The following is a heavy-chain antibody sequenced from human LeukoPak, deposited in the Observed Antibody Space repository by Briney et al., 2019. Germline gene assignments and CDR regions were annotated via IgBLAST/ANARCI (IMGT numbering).Heavy chain of an antibody. J-gene: IGHJ4*02. CDR2: IYYSGST. D-gene: IGHD1-26*01. CDR1: GGSISSSSYY. CDR3: ARVGLGMGATYFDY. Sequence: SETLSLTCTVSGGSISSSSYYWGWIRQPPGKGLEWIGSIYYSGSTYYNPSLKSRVTISVDTSKNQFSLKLSSVTAADTAVYYCARVGLGMGATYFDYWGQGTLVTVSS. V-gene: IGHV4-39*07.